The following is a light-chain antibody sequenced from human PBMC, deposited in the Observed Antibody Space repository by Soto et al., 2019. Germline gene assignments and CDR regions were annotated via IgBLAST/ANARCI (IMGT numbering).Light chain of an antibody. CDR3: QQRSTWPHT. Sequence: EIVLTQSPATLSLAPGERATLSCRASQSVNFYLAWYQQKPGQAPRLLFYDTSKRATGIPARFSGSGSETDFTLTISSLEPEDFAVYYCQQRSTWPHTFGPGTKVDI. CDR1: QSVNFY. J-gene: IGKJ3*01. V-gene: IGKV3-11*01. CDR2: DTS.